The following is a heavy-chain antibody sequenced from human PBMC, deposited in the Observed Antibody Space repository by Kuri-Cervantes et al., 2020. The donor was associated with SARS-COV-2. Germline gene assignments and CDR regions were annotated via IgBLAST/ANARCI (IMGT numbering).Heavy chain of an antibody. CDR2: IIQDGSGN. V-gene: IGHV3-7*01. Sequence: GESLKISCVDSRFTFSVSCLRWVCQTPVKGLAWVANIIQDGSGNSYAASVSVRFTISRDNSKNTLYLQMNSLRAEDTAVYYCAKDPPPAGYWGQGTLVTVSS. CDR3: AKDPPPAGY. CDR1: RFTFSVSC. J-gene: IGHJ4*02.